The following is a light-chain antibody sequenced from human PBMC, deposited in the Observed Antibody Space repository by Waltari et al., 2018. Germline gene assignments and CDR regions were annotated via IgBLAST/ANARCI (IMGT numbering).Light chain of an antibody. CDR2: EVS. CDR1: SSDVGGYNY. Sequence: QSALTQPASVSGSPGQSITISCTVTSSDVGGYNYASWYQQHPGKAPKLMIYEVSNRPSGVSNRFSGSKSGNTASLTISGLQAEDEADYYCSSYTSSSTRVFGGGTKLTVL. V-gene: IGLV2-14*01. CDR3: SSYTSSSTRV. J-gene: IGLJ3*02.